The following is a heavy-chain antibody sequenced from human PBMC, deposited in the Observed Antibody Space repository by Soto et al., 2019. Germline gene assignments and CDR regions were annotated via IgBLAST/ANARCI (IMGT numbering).Heavy chain of an antibody. CDR3: ARTIDR. CDR2: IYYRGST. J-gene: IGHJ5*02. CDR1: GGSISSGGYY. V-gene: IGHV4-31*03. Sequence: QVQLQESGPGLVKPSQTLSLTCTVSGGSISSGGYYWSGSRQPPGKGLEWIGYIYYRGSTYYNPPPXRXXTISLDTSTKQFSLTVSSVSAADTAVYYCARTIDRWGQGTLVTVSS.